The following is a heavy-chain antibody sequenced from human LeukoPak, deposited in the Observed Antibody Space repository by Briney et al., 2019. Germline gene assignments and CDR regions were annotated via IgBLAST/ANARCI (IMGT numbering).Heavy chain of an antibody. CDR3: AKSLYGGCDY. D-gene: IGHD3-16*02. CDR1: GFTVSNNY. J-gene: IGHJ4*02. V-gene: IGHV3-53*01. Sequence: GGSLRLSCVVSGFTVSNNYMSWVRQAPRKGLEWVSLIYSGGSTYYADSVKGRFTISRDNSKNTVYLQMNSLRVEDTAVYYCAKSLYGGCDYWGQGTVVTVSS. CDR2: IYSGGST.